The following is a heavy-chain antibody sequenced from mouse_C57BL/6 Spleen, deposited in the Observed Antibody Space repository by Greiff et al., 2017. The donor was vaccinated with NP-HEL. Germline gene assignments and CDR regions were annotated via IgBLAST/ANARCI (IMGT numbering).Heavy chain of an antibody. CDR3: TGGLGPYYFDY. V-gene: IGHV5-9-1*02. D-gene: IGHD4-1*01. Sequence: VQVVESGEGLVKPGGSLKLSCAASGFTFSSYAMSWVRQTPEKRLEWVAYIGSGGDYIYYADTVKGRFTISRDNARNTLYLQMSSLKSEDTAMYYCTGGLGPYYFDYWGQGTTLTVSS. CDR2: IGSGGDYI. CDR1: GFTFSSYA. J-gene: IGHJ2*01.